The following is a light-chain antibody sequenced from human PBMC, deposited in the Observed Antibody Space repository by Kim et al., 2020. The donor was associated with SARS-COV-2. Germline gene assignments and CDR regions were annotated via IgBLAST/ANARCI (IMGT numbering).Light chain of an antibody. Sequence: QSITLTCTGTRSDIGSCTSVSWFQHHPGKAPKLLIYEDSTRPSGVSDRFYAFRSGNTASLTISGLHTEDEADYYCCSYAGGGTYVFGTGTKVTVL. CDR2: EDS. V-gene: IGLV2-23*01. J-gene: IGLJ1*01. CDR1: RSDIGSCTS. CDR3: CSYAGGGTYV.